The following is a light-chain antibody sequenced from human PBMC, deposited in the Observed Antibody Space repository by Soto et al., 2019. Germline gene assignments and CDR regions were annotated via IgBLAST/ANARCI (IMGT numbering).Light chain of an antibody. J-gene: IGKJ3*01. V-gene: IGKV3-20*01. CDR2: GAS. Sequence: EIVLTQSPGTLSLSPGEKATLSCRASQSVSSSYLAWYQQKPGQAPRLLIYGASSRATGIPDRFSCSGSGTDFTLTISRLEPEDFAVYYCQQYGSSPMITFGPGT. CDR1: QSVSSSY. CDR3: QQYGSSPMIT.